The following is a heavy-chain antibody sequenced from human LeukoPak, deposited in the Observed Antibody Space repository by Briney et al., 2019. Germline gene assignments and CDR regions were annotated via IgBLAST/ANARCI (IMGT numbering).Heavy chain of an antibody. CDR3: VKDRAANIYGSGAFEY. V-gene: IGHV3-9*01. CDR2: IDWNSGAI. Sequence: GGSLRLSCAASGFTLDDYGIHWVRQAPGKGLEWVSGIDWNSGAIGYADSVKGRFTSSRDNAKNSLYLQMNSLRAEDTALYYCVKDRAANIYGSGAFEYWGQGTLVTVSS. D-gene: IGHD3-10*01. J-gene: IGHJ4*02. CDR1: GFTLDDYG.